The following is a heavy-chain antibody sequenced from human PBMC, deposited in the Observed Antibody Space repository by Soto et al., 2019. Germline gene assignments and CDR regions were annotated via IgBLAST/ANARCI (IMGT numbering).Heavy chain of an antibody. CDR1: GFTFSSYA. V-gene: IGHV3-11*01. Sequence: GGSLRLSCAASGFTFSSYAISWIRQAPGKGLEWVSYISSSGSTIYYADSVRGRFTISRDNAKNSLYLQMNSLRAEDTAVYYCARDPRTTHDAFDIWGQGTMVTVSS. D-gene: IGHD4-17*01. CDR3: ARDPRTTHDAFDI. J-gene: IGHJ3*02. CDR2: ISSSGSTI.